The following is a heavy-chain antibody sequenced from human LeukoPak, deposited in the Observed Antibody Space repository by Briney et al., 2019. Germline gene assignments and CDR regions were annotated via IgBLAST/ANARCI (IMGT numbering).Heavy chain of an antibody. CDR2: IHPSAGST. D-gene: IGHD3-10*01. CDR1: GYTFTTYT. CDR3: ARGHGSGSTNYFDP. V-gene: IGHV1-46*01. Sequence: ASVKVSRKASGYTFTTYTMHWLRQAPGQGLEWMGIIHPSAGSTSYAQKFQGSVTLTRDMSTSTFYMELSSLRSDDTAVYYCARGHGSGSTNYFDPWGQGTLVTVSS. J-gene: IGHJ5*02.